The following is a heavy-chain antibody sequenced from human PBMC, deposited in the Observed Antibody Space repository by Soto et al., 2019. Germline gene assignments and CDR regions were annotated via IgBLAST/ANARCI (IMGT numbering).Heavy chain of an antibody. CDR1: GFTFSSYA. J-gene: IGHJ4*02. V-gene: IGHV3-23*01. CDR2: ISGSGGST. D-gene: IGHD6-13*01. Sequence: VGSLRLSCAASGFTFSSYAMSWVRQAPGKGLEWVSAISGSGGSTYYADSVKGRFTISRDNSKNTLYLQMNSLRAEDTAVYYCAKDQYSTYSSSWYYFDYWGQGTLVTVSS. CDR3: AKDQYSTYSSSWYYFDY.